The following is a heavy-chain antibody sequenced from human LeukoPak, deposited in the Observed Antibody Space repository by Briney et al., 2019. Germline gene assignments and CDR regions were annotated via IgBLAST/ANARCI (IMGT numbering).Heavy chain of an antibody. CDR3: ARHASVDGNWPRPLDY. V-gene: IGHV4-39*01. CDR2: IYYSGST. J-gene: IGHJ4*02. CDR1: GGSISSSPYY. D-gene: IGHD6-19*01. Sequence: PETLSLTCTVSGGSISSSPYYWGWIRQPPGKGLEWIGNIYYSGSTYYNPSLKTRVTISVDTSKNQFSLKLTSVTAADTAVYYCARHASVDGNWPRPLDYWGQGSLVTVSS.